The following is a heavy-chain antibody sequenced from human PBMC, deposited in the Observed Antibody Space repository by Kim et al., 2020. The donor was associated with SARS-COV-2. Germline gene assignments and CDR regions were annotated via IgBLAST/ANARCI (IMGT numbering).Heavy chain of an antibody. Sequence: ASVKVSFKASGYTLTGYYMHWVRQAPGQGLEWMGRINPKSGGTNYAEKFQGRVTMTRDTSISTVYMELSRLGSDDTAVYYCARDSSQLELGDYWGQGTLVTVSS. V-gene: IGHV1-2*06. J-gene: IGHJ4*02. CDR1: GYTLTGYY. CDR2: INPKSGGT. D-gene: IGHD1-1*01. CDR3: ARDSSQLELGDY.